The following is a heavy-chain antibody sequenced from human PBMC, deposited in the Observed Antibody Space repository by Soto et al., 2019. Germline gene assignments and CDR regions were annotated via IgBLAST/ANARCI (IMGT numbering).Heavy chain of an antibody. CDR3: ARAXDDYDSSGYYFPNYFDY. D-gene: IGHD3-22*01. CDR1: GFTFSYYY. Sequence: PGGSLRLSCAASGFTFSYYYMSWIRQAPGKGLEWVSYISSSSSYTNYADSVKGRFTISRDNAKNSLYLQMNSLRAEDTAVYYCARAXDDYDSSGYYFPNYFDYRGQGTLVTVSS. J-gene: IGHJ4*02. V-gene: IGHV3-11*06. CDR2: ISSSSSYT.